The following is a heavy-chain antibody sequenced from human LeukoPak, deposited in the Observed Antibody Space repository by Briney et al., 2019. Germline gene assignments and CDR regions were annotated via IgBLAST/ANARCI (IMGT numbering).Heavy chain of an antibody. J-gene: IGHJ4*02. CDR2: ISGSGGST. CDR3: AKRGPYCSGGSCYALFDY. CDR1: GLTFSSYA. D-gene: IGHD2-15*01. Sequence: PGGSLRLSCAASGLTFSSYAMSWVRQAPGKGLEWVSAISGSGGSTYYADSVKGRFYIYRDNSKNTLYLQMNSLRAEDTAVYYCAKRGPYCSGGSCYALFDYWGQGTLVTVSS. V-gene: IGHV3-23*01.